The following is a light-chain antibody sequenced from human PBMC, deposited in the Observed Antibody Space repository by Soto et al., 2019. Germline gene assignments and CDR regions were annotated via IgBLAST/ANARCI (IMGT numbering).Light chain of an antibody. V-gene: IGLV2-14*01. CDR3: TSYTSSSSYVV. Sequence: QSALTQPASVSGSPGQSITISCTGTSSDVGGYNYVSWYQQHPGKAPKLMIYEVSNRPSGVSKRFSASKSGNTASLTISGLQAEDEADYYCTSYTSSSSYVVFGGGTKLTVL. CDR2: EVS. CDR1: SSDVGGYNY. J-gene: IGLJ2*01.